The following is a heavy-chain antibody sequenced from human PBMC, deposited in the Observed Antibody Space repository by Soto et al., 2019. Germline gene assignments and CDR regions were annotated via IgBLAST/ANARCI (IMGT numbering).Heavy chain of an antibody. Sequence: SETLSLTCTVSGASISGLYWSWIRKSAGKGLEWIGEIYHTGTTNYNPSLKSRVTMSVDKSKNQFSLKLSSVTAADTAVYYCASEALPENYYGSGSSVWGQGTTVTVSS. J-gene: IGHJ6*02. CDR1: GASISGLY. D-gene: IGHD3-10*01. V-gene: IGHV4-4*07. CDR3: ASEALPENYYGSGSSV. CDR2: IYHTGTT.